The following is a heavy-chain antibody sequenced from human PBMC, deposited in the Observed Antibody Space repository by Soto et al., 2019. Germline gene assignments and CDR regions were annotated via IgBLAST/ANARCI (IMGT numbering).Heavy chain of an antibody. V-gene: IGHV3-23*01. D-gene: IGHD3-9*01. CDR2: ISGSGGST. Sequence: GGSLRLSCAASGFTFISYAMSWVRQAPWKGLEWVSAISGSGGSTYYADSVKGRFTISRDNSKNTLYLQMNSLRAEDTAVYYCARTQVLRYFDWLSGWFDPWGQGTLVPSPQ. J-gene: IGHJ5*02. CDR1: GFTFISYA. CDR3: ARTQVLRYFDWLSGWFDP.